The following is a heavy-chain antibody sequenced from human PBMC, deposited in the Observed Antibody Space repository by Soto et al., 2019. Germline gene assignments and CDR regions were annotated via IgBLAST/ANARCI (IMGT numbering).Heavy chain of an antibody. CDR2: ISGGGDGT. CDR1: GFTFRTYA. J-gene: IGHJ4*02. D-gene: IGHD1-26*01. CDR3: AKDWGYSGRFKGGYYFDH. Sequence: GGSLRLSCAAPGFTFRTYAMTWVRQVPGKGLEWVSAISGGGDGTYYADSAKGRFTISRDNSKNTLYLQMNRLRAEDTALYYCAKDWGYSGRFKGGYYFDHWGQGT. V-gene: IGHV3-23*01.